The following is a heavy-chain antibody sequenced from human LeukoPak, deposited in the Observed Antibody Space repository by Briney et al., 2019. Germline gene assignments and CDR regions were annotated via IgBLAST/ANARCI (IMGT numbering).Heavy chain of an antibody. CDR3: ATSRKGGGYWYFDL. CDR1: GGSISSGSYY. Sequence: SETLSLTCTVSGGSISSGSYYWSWIRQPAGKGLEWIGRIYTSGSTNYNPSLKSRVTISIDTSNNQFSLNLSSVTAADTAVYYCATSRKGGGYWYFDLWGRGTLVTVSS. J-gene: IGHJ2*01. V-gene: IGHV4-61*02. D-gene: IGHD4-23*01. CDR2: IYTSGST.